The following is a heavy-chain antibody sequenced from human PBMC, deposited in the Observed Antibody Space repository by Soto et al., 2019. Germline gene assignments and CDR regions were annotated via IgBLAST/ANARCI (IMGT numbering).Heavy chain of an antibody. CDR1: GFTFSSYS. CDR3: ARARCSSTSCYTSYYYGMDV. J-gene: IGHJ6*02. CDR2: ISSSSSYI. D-gene: IGHD2-2*02. Sequence: GGSLRLSCAASGFTFSSYSMNWVRQAPGKGLEWVSSISSSSSYIYYADSVKGRFTISRDNAKNSLYLQMNSLRAEDTAVYYCARARCSSTSCYTSYYYGMDVWGQGTTVTVSS. V-gene: IGHV3-21*01.